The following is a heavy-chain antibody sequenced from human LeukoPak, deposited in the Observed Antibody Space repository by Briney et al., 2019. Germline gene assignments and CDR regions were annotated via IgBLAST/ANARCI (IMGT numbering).Heavy chain of an antibody. CDR2: IYTSGST. Sequence: SETLSLTCTVSGGSISSGSYYWSWIRQPAGKGLEWIGRIYTSGSTNYNPSLKSRVTISVDTSKNQFSLKLSSVTAADTAVYYCARVAYDILTGYHHFDYWGQGTLVTVSS. CDR1: GGSISSGSYY. J-gene: IGHJ4*02. V-gene: IGHV4-61*02. CDR3: ARVAYDILTGYHHFDY. D-gene: IGHD3-9*01.